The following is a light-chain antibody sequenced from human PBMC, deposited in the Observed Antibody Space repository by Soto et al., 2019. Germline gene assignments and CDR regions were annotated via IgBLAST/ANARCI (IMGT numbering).Light chain of an antibody. CDR3: QQYNSYLFT. V-gene: IGKV1-5*03. CDR1: QSISSW. CDR2: KAS. Sequence: DIQMTQSPSTLSASVGDRVTITCRASQSISSWLAWYQQKPGKAPKLLIYKASSLESGVPSRFSGSGSGTEITLTISSLHPDDFATYYCQQYNSYLFTFGPGTKVDIK. J-gene: IGKJ3*01.